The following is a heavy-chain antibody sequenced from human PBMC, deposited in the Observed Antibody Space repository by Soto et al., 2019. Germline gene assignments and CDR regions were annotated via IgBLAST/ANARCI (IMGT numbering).Heavy chain of an antibody. CDR2: INHSGST. D-gene: IGHD2-2*01. CDR3: ARATYQAWLDP. V-gene: IGHV4-34*01. CDR1: GGSFSGYY. Sequence: PSETLSLTCAVYGGSFSGYYWSWIRQPPGKGLEWIGEINHSGSTNYNPSLKSRVTISVDTSKNQFSLKLSSVTAADTAGYYCARATYQAWLDPWGQRTLVIVSS. J-gene: IGHJ5*02.